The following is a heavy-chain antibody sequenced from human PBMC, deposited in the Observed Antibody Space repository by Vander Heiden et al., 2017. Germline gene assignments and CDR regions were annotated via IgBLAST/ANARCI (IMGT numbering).Heavy chain of an antibody. CDR2: IWYDRSNK. CDR1: GFPFSSYG. Sequence: QVQLVESGGGVVKPGRSRRLSCAASGFPFSSYGMHWVRQAPGKVLEWLAVIWYDRSNKYYAGSVKGRFTISRDNSKNTLYLQMNSLRAEDTAVYYCARGDYYDSSGPTGGIDYWGQGTLVTVSS. V-gene: IGHV3-33*01. CDR3: ARGDYYDSSGPTGGIDY. J-gene: IGHJ4*02. D-gene: IGHD3-22*01.